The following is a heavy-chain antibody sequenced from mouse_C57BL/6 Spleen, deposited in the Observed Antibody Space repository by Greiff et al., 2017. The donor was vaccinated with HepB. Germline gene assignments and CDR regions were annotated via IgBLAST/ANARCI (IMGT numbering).Heavy chain of an antibody. CDR1: GYTFTSYG. CDR2: IYPRSGNT. V-gene: IGHV1-81*01. Sequence: VQGVESGAELARPGASVKLSCKASGYTFTSYGISWVKQRTGQGLEWIGEIYPRSGNTYYNEKFKGKATLTADKSSSTAYMELRSLTSEDSAVYFCARRAYYGSSYYAMDYWGQGTSVTVSS. D-gene: IGHD1-1*01. CDR3: ARRAYYGSSYYAMDY. J-gene: IGHJ4*01.